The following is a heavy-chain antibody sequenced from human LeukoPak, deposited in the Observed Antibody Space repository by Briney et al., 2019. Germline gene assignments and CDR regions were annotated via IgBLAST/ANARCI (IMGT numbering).Heavy chain of an antibody. CDR1: GYRFTTYW. V-gene: IGHV5-51*01. Sequence: GESLKISCKGSGYRFTTYWIGWVRQMPGKGLEWMGIIYPGDSDTTYSPSFQGQVTISADKSISTAYLQWSSLKASDTAMYYCGRKMNNYPYYFDYWGQGTLVTVSS. CDR3: GRKMNNYPYYFDY. D-gene: IGHD4-11*01. J-gene: IGHJ4*02. CDR2: IYPGDSDT.